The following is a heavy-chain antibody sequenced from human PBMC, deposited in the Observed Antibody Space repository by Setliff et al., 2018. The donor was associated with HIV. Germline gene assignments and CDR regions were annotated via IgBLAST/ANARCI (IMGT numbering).Heavy chain of an antibody. CDR2: IYHSGST. Sequence: PSETLSLTCAVSGYSISSGYYWGWIRQPPGKGLEWIGSIYHSGSTYYNPSLRSRVTISVDTSKNQFSLKLSSVTAADTAVYYCARECYTPAATAFDIWGQGTMVTVSS. CDR3: ARECYTPAATAFDI. J-gene: IGHJ3*02. D-gene: IGHD2-2*01. V-gene: IGHV4-38-2*02. CDR1: GYSISSGYY.